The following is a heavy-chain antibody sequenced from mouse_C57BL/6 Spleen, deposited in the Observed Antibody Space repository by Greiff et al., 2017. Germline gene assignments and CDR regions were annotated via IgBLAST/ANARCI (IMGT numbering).Heavy chain of an antibody. V-gene: IGHV1-55*01. Sequence: VQLQQPGAELVKPGASVKMSCKASGYTFTSYWITWVKQRPGQGLEWIGDIYPGSGSTNYNEKFKSKATLTVDTSSSTAYMQLSSLTSEDSAFYYCARRGTTMVKGAWFAYWGQGTLVTVSA. CDR2: IYPGSGST. CDR1: GYTFTSYW. D-gene: IGHD2-1*01. J-gene: IGHJ3*01. CDR3: ARRGTTMVKGAWFAY.